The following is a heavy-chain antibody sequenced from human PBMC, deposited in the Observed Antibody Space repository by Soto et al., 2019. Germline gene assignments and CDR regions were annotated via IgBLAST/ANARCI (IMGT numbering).Heavy chain of an antibody. V-gene: IGHV1-69*10. J-gene: IGHJ4*02. D-gene: IGHD3-22*01. CDR1: GDTFSSYA. CDR3: ARERSRYNRSGHYRTDY. Sequence: SVKVSCKASGDTFSSYAISWVRQAPGQGLEWMGGIIPILGTPNYAQKFQGRVTITADKSTSTAYMELSSLRSEDTAVYYCARERSRYNRSGHYRTDYWGQGTGVTVSS. CDR2: IIPILGTP.